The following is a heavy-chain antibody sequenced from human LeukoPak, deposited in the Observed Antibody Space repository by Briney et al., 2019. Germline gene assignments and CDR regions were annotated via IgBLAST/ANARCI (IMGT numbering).Heavy chain of an antibody. D-gene: IGHD2-2*01. CDR3: VFGECSSTSCYPRRDY. J-gene: IGHJ4*02. CDR1: GYRFTTYG. V-gene: IGHV1-18*01. CDR2: SNAYSGNT. Sequence: GASVKVSCKASGYRFTTYGISWVRQAPGQGLEWVGWSNAYSGNTDYTENLQGRVTMATDTSTATAYMELRSPRSDDTAVYYCVFGECSSTSCYPRRDYWGQGTLVTVSS.